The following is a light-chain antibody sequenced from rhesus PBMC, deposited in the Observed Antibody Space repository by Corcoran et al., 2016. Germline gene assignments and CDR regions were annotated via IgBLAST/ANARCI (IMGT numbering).Light chain of an antibody. V-gene: IGKV1-74*01. J-gene: IGKJ3*01. CDR1: ENVHSY. CDR3: QHGYGTPFT. Sequence: DIQMTQSPSSLSASVGDRVTITCRASENVHSYLHWYQRKPGKAPILLIYKTSALRSGVPPRFSGSGSGTDFTLTISNLQPEDFATYFCQHGYGTPFTFGPGTKLDLK. CDR2: KTS.